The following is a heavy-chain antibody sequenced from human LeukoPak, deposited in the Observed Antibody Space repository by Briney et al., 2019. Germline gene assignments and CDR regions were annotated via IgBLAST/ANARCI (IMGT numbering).Heavy chain of an antibody. CDR3: AAGVFGYDFWSGYYTPVKVDY. J-gene: IGHJ4*02. D-gene: IGHD3-3*01. CDR2: IVVGSGNT. V-gene: IGHV1-58*02. Sequence: SVKVSCKASGFTFTSSAMQWVRQARGQRLEWIGWIVVGSGNTNYAQKFQERVTITRDMSTSTAYMELSSLRSEDTAVYYCAAGVFGYDFWSGYYTPVKVDYWGQGTLVTVSS. CDR1: GFTFTSSA.